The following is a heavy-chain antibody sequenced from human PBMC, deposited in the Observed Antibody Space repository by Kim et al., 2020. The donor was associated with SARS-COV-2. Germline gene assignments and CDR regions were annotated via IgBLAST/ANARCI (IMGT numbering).Heavy chain of an antibody. CDR3: ARGGELHKKDRIDY. J-gene: IGHJ4*02. V-gene: IGHV3-30-3*01. Sequence: GGSLRLSCAASGFTFSSYAMHWVRQAPGKGLEWVAVISYDGSNKYYADSVKGRFTISRDNSKNTLYLQMNSLRAEDTAVYYCARGGELHKKDRIDYWGQGTLVTVSS. CDR1: GFTFSSYA. CDR2: ISYDGSNK. D-gene: IGHD1-26*01.